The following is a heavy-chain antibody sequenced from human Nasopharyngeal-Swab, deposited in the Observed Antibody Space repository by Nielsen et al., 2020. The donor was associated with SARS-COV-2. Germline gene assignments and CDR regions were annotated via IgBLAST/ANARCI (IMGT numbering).Heavy chain of an antibody. CDR3: ARDMTAAGTLWFDP. J-gene: IGHJ5*02. D-gene: IGHD6-13*01. CDR2: ISSSGSTI. Sequence: VRQMPGKGLEWVSYISSSGSTIYYADSVKGRFTISRDNAKNSLYLQMNSLRAEDTAVYYCARDMTAAGTLWFDPWGQGTLVTVSS. V-gene: IGHV3-11*01.